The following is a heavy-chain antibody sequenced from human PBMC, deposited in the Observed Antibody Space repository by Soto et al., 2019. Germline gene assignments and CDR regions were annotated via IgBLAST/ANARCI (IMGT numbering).Heavy chain of an antibody. Sequence: NPGGSLRLSCAASGFTFSSYSMNWVRQAPGKGLEWVSSISSSSSYIYYADSVKGRFTISRDNAKNSLYLQMNSLRAEDTAVYYCARDLGGSYRFYYYYYGMDVWGQGTTVTVSS. CDR1: GFTFSSYS. V-gene: IGHV3-21*01. D-gene: IGHD1-26*01. CDR2: ISSSSSYI. J-gene: IGHJ6*02. CDR3: ARDLGGSYRFYYYYYGMDV.